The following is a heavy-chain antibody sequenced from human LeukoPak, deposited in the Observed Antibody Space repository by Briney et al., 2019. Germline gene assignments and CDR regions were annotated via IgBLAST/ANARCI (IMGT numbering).Heavy chain of an antibody. Sequence: SETLSLTCHVSGGSIHNSDYYWAWIRQPPGKRLEWFGSMYYSGSTYYNPSLKSRVSISGDTSKNQFSLKWTSVTAADTAMYYCARWRGDAGTGGADNWGQGTLVTVSS. D-gene: IGHD6-13*01. CDR2: MYYSGST. V-gene: IGHV4-39*07. J-gene: IGHJ4*02. CDR3: ARWRGDAGTGGADN. CDR1: GGSIHNSDYY.